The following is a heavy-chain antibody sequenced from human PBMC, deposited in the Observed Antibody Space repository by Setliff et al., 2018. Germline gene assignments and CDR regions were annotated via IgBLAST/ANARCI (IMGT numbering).Heavy chain of an antibody. CDR2: IYSGDRNT. J-gene: IGHJ4*02. CDR1: GFTFGTYA. D-gene: IGHD1-7*01. Sequence: PGESLTLSCAASGFTFGTYAMSWVRQAPGKGLEWVSTIYSGDRNTFYTDSVKGRFTIFRDGSKNTLFLHMTSLRAEDTAVYYCAKPQVELRWGFESWGQGTPGTVSS. V-gene: IGHV3-23*03. CDR3: AKPQVELRWGFES.